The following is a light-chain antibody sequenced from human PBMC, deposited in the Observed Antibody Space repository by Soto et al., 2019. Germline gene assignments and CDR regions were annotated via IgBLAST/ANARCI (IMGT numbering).Light chain of an antibody. J-gene: IGKJ1*01. Sequence: EIVMTQSPATLSVSPGERATLSCRASQSVSSNLAWYQQKPGQAPRLLIYGASIRATGIPARFSGSGSGTDFTLTISRLEPEDFAVYYCQQYGSSPWTFGQGTKVDIK. V-gene: IGKV3-20*01. CDR2: GAS. CDR1: QSVSSN. CDR3: QQYGSSPWT.